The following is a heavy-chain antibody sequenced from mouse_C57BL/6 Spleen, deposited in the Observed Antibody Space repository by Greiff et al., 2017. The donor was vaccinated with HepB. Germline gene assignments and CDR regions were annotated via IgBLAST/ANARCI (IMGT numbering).Heavy chain of an antibody. Sequence: EVQLQQSGAELVRPGASVKLSCTASGFNIKDYYMHWVKQRPEQGLEWIGRIDPEDGDTEYAPKFQGKATMTADTSSNTAYLQLSSLTSEDTAVYYCTTSYYYGSSSPAWVAYWGQGTLVTVSA. CDR3: TTSYYYGSSSPAWVAY. V-gene: IGHV14-1*01. J-gene: IGHJ3*01. CDR2: IDPEDGDT. D-gene: IGHD1-1*01. CDR1: GFNIKDYY.